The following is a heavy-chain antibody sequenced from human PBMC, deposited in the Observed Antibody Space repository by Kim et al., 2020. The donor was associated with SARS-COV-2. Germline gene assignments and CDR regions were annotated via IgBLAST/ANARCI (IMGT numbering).Heavy chain of an antibody. D-gene: IGHD5-18*01. CDR3: ARRTNPGYTSCYSEDV. CDR1: GGSLSSYY. J-gene: IGHJ6*02. CDR2: VHHSGST. V-gene: IGHV4-59*08. Sequence: SETLSLTCTVSGGSLSSYYWSWTRQPPGKGLEWIAYVHHSGSTKYNPSLKSRVTISVDTSKNQFSLNVSFVTAADTAVYYCARRTNPGYTSCYSEDVWGQGTTVTVSS.